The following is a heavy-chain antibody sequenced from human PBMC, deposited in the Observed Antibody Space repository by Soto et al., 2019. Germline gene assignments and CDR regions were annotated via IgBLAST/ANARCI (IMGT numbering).Heavy chain of an antibody. CDR2: ISAYNGNT. J-gene: IGHJ5*02. D-gene: IGHD3-22*01. CDR3: ARATPRYYDSSGILNWFDP. Sequence: ASVKGSCKGSGYNFSSYGISWVRKAPGQGLEWMGWISAYNGNTNYAQKLQGRVTMTTDTSTSTAYMELRSLRSDDTAVYYCARATPRYYDSSGILNWFDPWGQGTLVTVSS. CDR1: GYNFSSYG. V-gene: IGHV1-18*01.